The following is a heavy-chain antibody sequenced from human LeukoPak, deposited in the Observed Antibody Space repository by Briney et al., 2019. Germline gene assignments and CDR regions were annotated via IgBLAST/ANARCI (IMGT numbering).Heavy chain of an antibody. Sequence: GGSLRLSCAASGFTFSSYAMSWVRQAPGKGLEWVSAISDSGGSTYYADSVKGRFTISRDNSKNTLYLQMNSLRAEDTAVYYCANSHYYGSGSYYMTYYFDYWGQGTLVTVSS. CDR1: GFTFSSYA. CDR3: ANSHYYGSGSYYMTYYFDY. CDR2: ISDSGGST. V-gene: IGHV3-23*01. D-gene: IGHD3-10*01. J-gene: IGHJ4*02.